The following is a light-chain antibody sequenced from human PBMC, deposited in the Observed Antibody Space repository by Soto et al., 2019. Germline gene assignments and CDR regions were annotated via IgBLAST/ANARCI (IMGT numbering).Light chain of an antibody. CDR2: EVS. CDR3: NSYTSSTSRPYV. Sequence: QSALTQPPSASGSPGQSVIISCTGTSNDVGGYNYVSWYQQHPGKAPKLLIFEVSSRPSGVSNRFSGSKSGNTASLTISALQAEDEADYFCNSYTSSTSRPYVFGTGTKVTVL. V-gene: IGLV2-14*01. J-gene: IGLJ1*01. CDR1: SNDVGGYNY.